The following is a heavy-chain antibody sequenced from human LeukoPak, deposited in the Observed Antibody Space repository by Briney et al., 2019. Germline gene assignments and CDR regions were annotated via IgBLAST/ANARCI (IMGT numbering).Heavy chain of an antibody. CDR1: GGSSSSSSHS. V-gene: IGHV4-39*01. J-gene: IGHJ5*02. D-gene: IGHD2-21*02. CDR3: ARQEEMVVTNWFDP. CDR2: VYYSGST. Sequence: SEALSLTCTVSGGSSSSSSHSWGWIRQPPGKGLEWIGSVYYSGSTYYNPSLKSRVTISVDTSENQFSLKLASVTAADTAVYYCARQEEMVVTNWFDPWGQGTLVTVSS.